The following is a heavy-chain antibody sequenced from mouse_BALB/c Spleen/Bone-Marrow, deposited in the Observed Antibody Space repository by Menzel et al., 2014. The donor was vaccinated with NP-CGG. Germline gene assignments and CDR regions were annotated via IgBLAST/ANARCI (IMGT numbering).Heavy chain of an antibody. J-gene: IGHJ4*01. CDR3: ARGHYSMDY. CDR2: IHPSDSET. Sequence: QVQLQQSGAELVRPGASVKLSCKASGYSFITYWMNWLKQRPGEGLEWIGMIHPSDSETRLNQKFNDKATLTVDEPSSIVYMQLSSPTSEDSAVYYCARGHYSMDYWGQGTSVIVSS. CDR1: GYSFITYW. V-gene: IGHV1-61*01.